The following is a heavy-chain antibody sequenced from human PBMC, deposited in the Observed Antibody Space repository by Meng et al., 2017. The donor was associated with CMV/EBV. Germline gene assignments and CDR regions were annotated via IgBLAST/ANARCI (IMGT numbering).Heavy chain of an antibody. CDR1: GGSFSGYY. CDR3: ARGVGGWFDP. V-gene: IGHV4-34*01. D-gene: IGHD1-26*01. J-gene: IGHJ5*02. Sequence: QGQLQQWGAGLLKASETLSLTCAVYGGSFSGYYWSWIRQPPGKGLEWIGEINHSGSTNYNPSLKSRVTISVDTSKNQFSLKLSSVTAADTAVYYCARGVGGWFDPWGQGTLVTVSS. CDR2: INHSGST.